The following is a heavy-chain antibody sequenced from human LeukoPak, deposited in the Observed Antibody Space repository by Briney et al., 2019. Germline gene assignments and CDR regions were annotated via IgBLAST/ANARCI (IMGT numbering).Heavy chain of an antibody. CDR1: GVSISSLH. D-gene: IGHD1-26*01. Sequence: SETLSLTCTVSGVSISSLHWAWIRQPPGKGLEWIGYIYYSGSTSYNPSLKSRVTISVDTSKNQFSLKLSSVTAADTAVYYCARGYSGSYGRFDYWGQGTLVTVSS. J-gene: IGHJ4*02. CDR3: ARGYSGSYGRFDY. CDR2: IYYSGST. V-gene: IGHV4-59*11.